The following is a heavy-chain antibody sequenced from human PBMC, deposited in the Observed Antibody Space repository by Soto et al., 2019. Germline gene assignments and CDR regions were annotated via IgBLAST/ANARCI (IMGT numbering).Heavy chain of an antibody. J-gene: IGHJ5*01. D-gene: IGHD5-12*01. CDR3: ARESLLSGHDWFDS. Sequence: SETLSLTCTVTSGSISGFYWSWVRQPAGKGLEWIGRVYASGNTLYNPSLKSRIIMSVDTSNNQFYLELKSVTDQTTAVYFCARESLLSGHDWFDSCGQGTLVTVS. V-gene: IGHV4-4*07. CDR2: VYASGNT. CDR1: SGSISGFY.